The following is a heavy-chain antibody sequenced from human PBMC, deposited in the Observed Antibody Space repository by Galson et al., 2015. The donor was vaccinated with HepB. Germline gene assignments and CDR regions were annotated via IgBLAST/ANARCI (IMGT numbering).Heavy chain of an antibody. CDR1: GFSFSSYW. J-gene: IGHJ1*01. CDR3: ARDSGYDFLYFQH. CDR2: IKQDGSEK. Sequence: SLRLSCAASGFSFSSYWMNWVRQAPGKGLEWVANIKQDGSEKYYVDSVKGRFTISRDNAKNSLYLQMNSLRAEDTAVYYCARDSGYDFLYFQHWGQGTLVTVSS. V-gene: IGHV3-7*01. D-gene: IGHD5-12*01.